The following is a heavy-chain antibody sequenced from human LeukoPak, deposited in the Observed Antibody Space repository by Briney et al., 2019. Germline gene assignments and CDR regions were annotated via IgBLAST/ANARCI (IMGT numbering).Heavy chain of an antibody. J-gene: IGHJ4*02. CDR2: IIPIFGTA. CDR3: ARAGHYDSSGYYYYFDY. Sequence: ASVKVSCKASGGTFSSYAISWVRRAPGQGLEWMGGIIPIFGTANYAQKFQGRVTITADESTSTAYMELSSLRSEDTAVYYCARAGHYDSSGYYYYFDYWGQGTLVTVSS. CDR1: GGTFSSYA. V-gene: IGHV1-69*13. D-gene: IGHD3-22*01.